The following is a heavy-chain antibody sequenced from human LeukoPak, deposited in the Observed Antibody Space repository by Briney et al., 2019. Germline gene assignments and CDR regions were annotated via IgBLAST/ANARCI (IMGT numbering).Heavy chain of an antibody. Sequence: GGSLRLSCAASGFTFSSYAMSWVRQAPGKGLEWVSAISGSGGSTYYADSVKGRFTISRDNSKNTLYLQMNSLRAEDTAVYYCAKDSAPYSSGWYHKDWGQGTLVTVSS. V-gene: IGHV3-23*01. J-gene: IGHJ4*02. CDR1: GFTFSSYA. CDR3: AKDSAPYSSGWYHKD. D-gene: IGHD6-19*01. CDR2: ISGSGGST.